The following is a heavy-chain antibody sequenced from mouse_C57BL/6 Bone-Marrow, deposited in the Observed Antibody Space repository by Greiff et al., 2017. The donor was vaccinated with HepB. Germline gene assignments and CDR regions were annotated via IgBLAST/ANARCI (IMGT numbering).Heavy chain of an antibody. V-gene: IGHV1-15*01. CDR1: GYTFTDYE. J-gene: IGHJ4*01. Sequence: VKLQESGAELVRPGASVTLSCKASGYTFTDYEMHWVKPTPVHGLEWIGAIAPETGGTAYNQKFKGKAILTADKSSSTAYMELRSLTSEDSAVYYCTSRGGYEYYAMDYWGQGTSVTVSS. D-gene: IGHD2-2*01. CDR3: TSRGGYEYYAMDY. CDR2: IAPETGGT.